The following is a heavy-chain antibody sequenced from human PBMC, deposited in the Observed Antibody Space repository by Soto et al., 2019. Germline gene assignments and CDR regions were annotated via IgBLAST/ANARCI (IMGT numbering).Heavy chain of an antibody. J-gene: IGHJ4*02. CDR2: VFYSGTT. CDR1: GGSINTNNYY. CDR3: ARLVVVSPVAND. D-gene: IGHD2-15*01. Sequence: PSETLSLTCTVSGGSINTNNYYWGWVRQPPGKGLEWIGSVFYSGTTYYSPSLKSRVTISLAPSRTQFSLKLESVTAADTAVYFCARLVVVSPVANDWGQGTLVTVSS. V-gene: IGHV4-39*01.